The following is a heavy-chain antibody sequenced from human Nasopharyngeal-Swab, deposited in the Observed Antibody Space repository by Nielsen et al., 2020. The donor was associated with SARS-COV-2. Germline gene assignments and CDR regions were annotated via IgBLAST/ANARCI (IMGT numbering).Heavy chain of an antibody. CDR3: VKDVGTTIFDY. J-gene: IGHJ4*02. CDR1: GFIFSNYA. D-gene: IGHD1-7*01. CDR2: INNRGDDT. V-gene: IGHV3-23*01. Sequence: GESLKISCAASGFIFSNYAMSWVRQAPGKGLEWVSTINNRGDDTHYVDSVRGRFTVSRDNSKNTLYFQMNSLRAEDTALYFCVKDVGTTIFDYWGQGTPVIVSS.